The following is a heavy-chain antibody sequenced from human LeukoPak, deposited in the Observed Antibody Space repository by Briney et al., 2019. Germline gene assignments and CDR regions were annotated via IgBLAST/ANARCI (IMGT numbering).Heavy chain of an antibody. J-gene: IGHJ4*02. Sequence: QSGGSLRLSCAASGFTLSSYGMNWVRQAPGKGLEWVSVIYSGGSTYYADSVKGRFTISRDNSKNTLYLQMNSLRAEDTAVYYCARESQGVDYWGQGTLVTVSS. V-gene: IGHV3-53*01. CDR3: ARESQGVDY. CDR2: IYSGGST. CDR1: GFTLSSYG.